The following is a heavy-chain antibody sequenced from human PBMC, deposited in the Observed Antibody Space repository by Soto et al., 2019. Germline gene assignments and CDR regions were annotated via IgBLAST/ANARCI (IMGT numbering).Heavy chain of an antibody. CDR1: GFTFSSYS. CDR3: AREAYCSGLNWFDP. D-gene: IGHD6-19*01. V-gene: IGHV3-48*02. J-gene: IGHJ5*02. CDR2: ISSSSSTI. Sequence: PGGSLRLSCAASGFTFSSYSMNWVRQAPGKGLEWVSYISSSSSTIYYADSVKGRFTISRDNAKNSLYLQMNSLRDEDTAVYYCAREAYCSGLNWFDPWGQGTLVTVSS.